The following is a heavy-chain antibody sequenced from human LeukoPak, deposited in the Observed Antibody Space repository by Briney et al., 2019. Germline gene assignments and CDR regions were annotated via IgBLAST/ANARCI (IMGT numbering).Heavy chain of an antibody. D-gene: IGHD6-19*01. V-gene: IGHV1-18*01. Sequence: ASVKVSCKASGYTFTSYGISWVRQAPGQGLEWMGWISAYNGNTNYAQKLQGRVTMTTDTSTSTAYMELRSPRSDDTAVYYCARSNRIAVAGTVDYWGQGTLVTVSS. CDR1: GYTFTSYG. J-gene: IGHJ4*02. CDR2: ISAYNGNT. CDR3: ARSNRIAVAGTVDY.